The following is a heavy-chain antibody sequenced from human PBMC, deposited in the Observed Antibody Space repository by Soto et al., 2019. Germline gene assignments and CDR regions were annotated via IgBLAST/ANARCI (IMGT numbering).Heavy chain of an antibody. CDR2: IIPIFGTA. CDR3: ARGAPTIIRKAHYGMDF. J-gene: IGHJ6*02. CDR1: GGAFSSCA. Sequence: SVEVSCKECGGAFSSCASSWVRQAPGQGLEWMGGIIPIFGTANYAQKFQGRVTITADESTSTAYMELSSLRSEDTAVYYCARGAPTIIRKAHYGMDFWGQRTTVTVSS. V-gene: IGHV1-69*13. D-gene: IGHD5-12*01.